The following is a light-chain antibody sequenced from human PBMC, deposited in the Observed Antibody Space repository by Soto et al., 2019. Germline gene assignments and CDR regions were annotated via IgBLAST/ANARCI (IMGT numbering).Light chain of an antibody. CDR3: LQTYTYLWT. V-gene: IGKV1-39*01. J-gene: IGKJ1*01. CDR2: AAS. Sequence: DIQMTQSPSSLSASVGDRVTITCRASRTIAGYLNWYQQKPGKAPKLLIYAASSLQSGVPTRFSGSRSGTDFTLTISILQPEDFATYYCLQTYTYLWTFGQGTKVEFK. CDR1: RTIAGY.